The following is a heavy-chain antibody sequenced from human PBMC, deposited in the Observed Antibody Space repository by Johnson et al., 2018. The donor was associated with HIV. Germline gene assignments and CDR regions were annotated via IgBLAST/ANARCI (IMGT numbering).Heavy chain of an antibody. D-gene: IGHD1-26*01. CDR3: ARVMGATQVMGAFDI. CDR1: GFTFSSYA. CDR2: ISYDGSNK. J-gene: IGHJ3*02. V-gene: IGHV3-30*04. Sequence: QVQLVESGGGLVQPGRSLRLSCAASGFTFSSYAMHWVRQAPGKGLEWVAVISYDGSNKYYADSVKGRLTISRDNSKNTLYLQMNSLSAEDTDVYYCARVMGATQVMGAFDIWGQGTMVTVSS.